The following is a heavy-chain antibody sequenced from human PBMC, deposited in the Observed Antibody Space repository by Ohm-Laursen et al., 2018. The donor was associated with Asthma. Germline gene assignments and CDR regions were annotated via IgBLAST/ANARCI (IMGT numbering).Heavy chain of an antibody. CDR2: ISYDGSNK. CDR1: GFTFSSYA. Sequence: SLRLSCAASGFTFSSYAMHWVRQAPGKGLEWVAVISYDGSNKYYADSVRGRFSISRDNSKNTVYLQMNSLRAEDTAVYYCARDPGLPLGLFHYGMDVWGQGTTVTV. J-gene: IGHJ6*02. CDR3: ARDPGLPLGLFHYGMDV. V-gene: IGHV3-30-3*01.